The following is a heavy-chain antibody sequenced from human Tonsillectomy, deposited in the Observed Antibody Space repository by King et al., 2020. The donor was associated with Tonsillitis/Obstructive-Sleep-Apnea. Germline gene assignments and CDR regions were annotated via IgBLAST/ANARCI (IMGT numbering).Heavy chain of an antibody. D-gene: IGHD6-13*01. V-gene: IGHV3-7*01. J-gene: IGHJ5*02. CDR2: IKQDGSEK. CDR3: ARLGIAAAGPSNSWFDN. Sequence: VQLVESGGGLVQPGGSLRLSCAASGFTFSNYWMSWVRQAPGKGLEWVANIKQDGSEKYYVDSVKGRFTISRDNAKNSLYLQMNSLRAEDTAVYYCARLGIAAAGPSNSWFDNWGQGTLVTVSS. CDR1: GFTFSNYW.